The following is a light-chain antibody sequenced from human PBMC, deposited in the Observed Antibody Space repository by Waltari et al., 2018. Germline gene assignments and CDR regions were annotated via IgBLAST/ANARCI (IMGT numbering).Light chain of an antibody. V-gene: IGLV2-14*01. CDR2: DVT. Sequence: QSALTQPASVSGSPGQSITISCTGTASDIGSYNYVSWYQQHPGKAPKLIIYDVTYRPSGVSNRFSGSKSGNTASLTVSGLQAEDEADYYCSSFTSSSTWVFSGGTKLTVL. J-gene: IGLJ3*02. CDR1: ASDIGSYNY. CDR3: SSFTSSSTWV.